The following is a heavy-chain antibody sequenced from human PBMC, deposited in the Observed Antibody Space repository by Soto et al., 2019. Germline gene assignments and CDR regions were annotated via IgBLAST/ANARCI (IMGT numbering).Heavy chain of an antibody. D-gene: IGHD2-2*01. CDR1: GYTFSSYG. Sequence: ASEQVSCKASGYTFSSYGISWVRQAPGQGLEWMGWINAYNGNTNYAQKLQGRVTMTTDTSTSTAYMELRSLRSDDTAVYFCARDRAYQMVRYDYPGQGTLVTLPS. J-gene: IGHJ4*02. V-gene: IGHV1-18*01. CDR3: ARDRAYQMVRYDY. CDR2: INAYNGNT.